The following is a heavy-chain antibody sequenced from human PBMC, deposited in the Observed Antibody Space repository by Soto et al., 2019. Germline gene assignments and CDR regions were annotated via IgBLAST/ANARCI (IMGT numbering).Heavy chain of an antibody. CDR2: ISSDGSST. J-gene: IGHJ4*02. D-gene: IGHD2-15*01. CDR1: GFTFSRYW. Sequence: PGGSLRLSCAAFGFTFSRYWMHWVRQAPEKGQVWVSRISSDGSSTTYADSVKGRFTISRDNAKNMLYLQMNSLRAEDTAVYCCARDQPLKESASGTFVPLAYWGQGTLVTVSA. V-gene: IGHV3-74*03. CDR3: ARDQPLKESASGTFVPLAY.